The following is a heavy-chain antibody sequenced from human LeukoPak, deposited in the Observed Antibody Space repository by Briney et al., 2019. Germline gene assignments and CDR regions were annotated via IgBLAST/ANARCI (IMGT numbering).Heavy chain of an antibody. CDR3: ARGDSSSPRNAFDI. V-gene: IGHV1-46*01. Sequence: GASVKVSCKASGYTFTSYYMHWVRQTPGQGLEWMGIISPSGSSTSHAQKFQGRVTMTRDTSTATVSMELSSLRSDDTAVYYCARGDSSSPRNAFDIWGQGTMVTVSS. D-gene: IGHD6-13*01. J-gene: IGHJ3*02. CDR2: ISPSGSST. CDR1: GYTFTSYY.